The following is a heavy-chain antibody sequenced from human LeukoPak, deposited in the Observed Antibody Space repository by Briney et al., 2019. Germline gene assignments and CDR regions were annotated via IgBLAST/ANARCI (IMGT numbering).Heavy chain of an antibody. D-gene: IGHD2-15*01. CDR2: IYSGGST. CDR3: ARAPPGRDLLGGFDF. V-gene: IGHV3-66*01. Sequence: GGSLRLSCAASGFTVSSNYMNWVRQAPGKGLEWVSVIYSGGSTYYADSVKGRFTISRDNARNSLYLQMNSLRAEDTAVYYCARAPPGRDLLGGFDFWGQGIRVTVSS. J-gene: IGHJ4*02. CDR1: GFTVSSNY.